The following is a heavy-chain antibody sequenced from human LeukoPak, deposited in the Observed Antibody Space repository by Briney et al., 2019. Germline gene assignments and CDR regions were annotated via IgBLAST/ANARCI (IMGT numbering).Heavy chain of an antibody. CDR2: IYYSGST. V-gene: IGHV4-59*01. CDR1: GGSISSYY. D-gene: IGHD2-2*01. J-gene: IGHJ5*02. CDR3: ARVGVVPAARFDP. Sequence: PSETLSLTCTVSGGSISSYYWSWIRQPPGKGLEWIGYIYYSGSTNYNPSLQRRVTISVDTSKNQFSLKLSSVTAADTAVYYCARVGVVPAARFDPWGQGTLVTVSS.